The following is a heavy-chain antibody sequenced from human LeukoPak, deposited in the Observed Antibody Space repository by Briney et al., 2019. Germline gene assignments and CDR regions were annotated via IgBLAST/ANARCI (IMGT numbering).Heavy chain of an antibody. V-gene: IGHV4-61*08. CDR2: IYYSGST. CDR1: GGSISSGGYY. D-gene: IGHD1-26*01. CDR3: ARDGISGSYYAEYFQH. Sequence: SETLSLTCTVSGGSISSGGYYWSWIRQHPGKGLEWIGYIYYSGSTYYNPSLKSRVTISVDTSKNQFSLKLSSVTAADTAVYYCARDGISGSYYAEYFQHWGQGTLVAVSS. J-gene: IGHJ1*01.